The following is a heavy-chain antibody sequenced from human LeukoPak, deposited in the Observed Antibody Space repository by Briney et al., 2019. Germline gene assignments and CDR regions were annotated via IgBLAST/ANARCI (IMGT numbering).Heavy chain of an antibody. CDR2: VLGSGVPT. D-gene: IGHD6-13*01. CDR1: GITFSKYG. J-gene: IGHJ1*01. V-gene: IGHV3-23*01. CDR3: AKAVATAAQGIQH. Sequence: GGSLRLSCAASGITFSKYGMSWVRQAPGKGLEWVATVLGSGVPTYYADSVQGRFTISRDNSKNTLYLQMNSLRAEDTAVYHCAKAVATAAQGIQHWGQGTLVTVSS.